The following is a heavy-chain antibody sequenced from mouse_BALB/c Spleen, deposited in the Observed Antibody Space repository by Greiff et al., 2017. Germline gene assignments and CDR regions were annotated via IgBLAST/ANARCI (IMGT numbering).Heavy chain of an antibody. CDR1: GFTFSSYT. CDR2: ISNGGGST. J-gene: IGHJ4*01. V-gene: IGHV5-12-2*01. CDR3: ARQFRAYGNYAMDY. Sequence: EVQGVESGGGLVQPGGSLKLSCAASGFTFSSYTMSWVRQTPEKRLEWVAYISNGGGSTYYPDTVKGRFTISRDNAKNTLYLQMSSLKSEDTAMYYCARQFRAYGNYAMDYWGQGTSVTVSS. D-gene: IGHD2-1*01.